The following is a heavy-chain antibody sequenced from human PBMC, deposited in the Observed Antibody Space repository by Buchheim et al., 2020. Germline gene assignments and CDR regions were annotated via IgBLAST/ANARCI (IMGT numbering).Heavy chain of an antibody. CDR2: INPSGGST. CDR3: ARDLRYCSSTSCPRYMDV. V-gene: IGHV1-46*01. CDR1: GYTFTSYY. D-gene: IGHD2-2*01. Sequence: QVQLVQSGAEVKKPGASVKVSCKASGYTFTSYYMHWVRQAPGQGLEWMGIINPSGGSTSYAQKFQGRVTMTRDTATSTVYMELRSLRSEDTAVYYCARDLRYCSSTSCPRYMDVWGKGTT. J-gene: IGHJ6*03.